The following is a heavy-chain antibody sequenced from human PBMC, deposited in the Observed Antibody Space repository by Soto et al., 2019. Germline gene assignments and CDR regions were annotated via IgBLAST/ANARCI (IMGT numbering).Heavy chain of an antibody. V-gene: IGHV4-38-2*01. CDR3: ARSMYSTSAQLYYGMDV. CDR2: MYHSGIT. CDR1: GYSIRSGYF. J-gene: IGHJ6*02. Sequence: LETLSLTCAVSGYSIRSGYFWGWIRQPPGKGLEWIGSMYHSGITYYNLSLKSRVTISVDTSKNQLSLKLSSATAADTAVYYCARSMYSTSAQLYYGMDVWGQGTTVTVS. D-gene: IGHD6-6*01.